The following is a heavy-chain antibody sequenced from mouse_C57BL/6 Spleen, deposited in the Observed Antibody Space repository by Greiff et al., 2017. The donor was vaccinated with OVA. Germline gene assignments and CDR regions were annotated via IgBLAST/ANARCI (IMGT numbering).Heavy chain of an antibody. V-gene: IGHV1-64*01. CDR3: ARVPHYGSDAMDY. CDR1: GYTFTSYW. J-gene: IGHJ4*01. D-gene: IGHD2-2*01. Sequence: VQLQQSGAELVKPGASVKLSCTASGYTFTSYWMHWVKQRTGQGLEWIGMIHPNSGSTNYNEKFKSKATLTVDKSSSTAYLQLSSLTSEDSAVYYCARVPHYGSDAMDYWGQGTSVTVSS. CDR2: IHPNSGST.